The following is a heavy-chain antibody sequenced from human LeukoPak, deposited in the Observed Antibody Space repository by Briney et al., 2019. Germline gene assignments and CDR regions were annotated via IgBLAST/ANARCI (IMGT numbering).Heavy chain of an antibody. CDR3: ARDSNGPAF. D-gene: IGHD3-22*01. V-gene: IGHV3-53*01. CDR2: IYNTGGT. Sequence: GGSLRLSCEASGFTVSNTYMSWVRQAPGKGLEWVSVIYNTGGTFHSDSVKGRFTISRDYSKNTLYLQMNSLRADDTAVYYCARDSNGPAFWGQGTLVTVSS. CDR1: GFTVSNTY. J-gene: IGHJ4*02.